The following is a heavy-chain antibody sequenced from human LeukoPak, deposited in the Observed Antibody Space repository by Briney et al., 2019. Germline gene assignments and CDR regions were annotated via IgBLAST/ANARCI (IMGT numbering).Heavy chain of an antibody. CDR2: IYYSGTT. D-gene: IGHD4-17*01. J-gene: IGHJ5*02. Sequence: SETLSLTCTVSGGSISTYYWSWIRQPPGKGLEWLGYIYYSGTTNYNPSLKSRVIISLDTSKSQFSLKLNSVTAADTAVYYCARLGTHGDYLNPWGQGTLATVSS. CDR1: GGSISTYY. CDR3: ARLGTHGDYLNP. V-gene: IGHV4-59*08.